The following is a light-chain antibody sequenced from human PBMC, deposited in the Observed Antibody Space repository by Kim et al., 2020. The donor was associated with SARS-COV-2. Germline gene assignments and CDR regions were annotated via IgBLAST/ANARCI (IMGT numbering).Light chain of an antibody. J-gene: IGLJ2*01. V-gene: IGLV3-1*01. CDR1: KLGNKY. Sequence: VSTGQTASITCSGDKLGNKYACWYQQEPGQSPVLVIYQDSKRPSGIPERFSGSNSGNTATLAISGTQAMDGADYYCQAWDSSFGVFGGGTQLTVL. CDR2: QDS. CDR3: QAWDSSFGV.